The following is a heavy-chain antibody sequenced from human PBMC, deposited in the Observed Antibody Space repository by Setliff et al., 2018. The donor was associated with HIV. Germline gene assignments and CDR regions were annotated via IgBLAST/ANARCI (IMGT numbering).Heavy chain of an antibody. V-gene: IGHV1-69*05. CDR1: GGTFSSYA. D-gene: IGHD3-9*01. J-gene: IGHJ6*02. CDR3: ARVSGLRYFDWSPMSGGMDV. Sequence: GASVKVSCKASGGTFSSYAISWVRQAPGQGLEWMGGIIPIFGTANYAQKFQGRVTITTDESTSTAYMELSSLRSEDTAVYYCARVSGLRYFDWSPMSGGMDVWGQGTTVTV. CDR2: IIPIFGTA.